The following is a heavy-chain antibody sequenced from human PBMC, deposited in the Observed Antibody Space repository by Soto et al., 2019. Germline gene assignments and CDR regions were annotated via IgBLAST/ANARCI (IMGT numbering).Heavy chain of an antibody. J-gene: IGHJ4*02. CDR3: ARVNRRLRFLEWLQPQHEIGSDY. CDR1: GFTFSSYE. V-gene: IGHV3-48*03. CDR2: ISSSGSTI. Sequence: PGGSLRLSCAASGFTFSSYEMNWVRQAPGKGLEWVSYISSSGSTIYYADSVKGRFTISRDNAKSSLYLQMNSLRAEDTAVYYCARVNRRLRFLEWLQPQHEIGSDYWGQGTLVTVSS. D-gene: IGHD3-3*01.